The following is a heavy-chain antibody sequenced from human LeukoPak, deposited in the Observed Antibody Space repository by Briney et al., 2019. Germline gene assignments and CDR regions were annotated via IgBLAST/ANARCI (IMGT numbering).Heavy chain of an antibody. CDR3: ARDSPHSIAVAAPFDY. D-gene: IGHD6-19*01. Sequence: GASVKVSCKASGYTFTGYYMHWVRQAPGQGLEWMGWINPNSGGTNYAQKFQGRVTMTRDTSISTAYMELGRLRSDDTAVYYCARDSPHSIAVAAPFDYWGQGTLVTVSS. CDR2: INPNSGGT. J-gene: IGHJ4*02. CDR1: GYTFTGYY. V-gene: IGHV1-2*02.